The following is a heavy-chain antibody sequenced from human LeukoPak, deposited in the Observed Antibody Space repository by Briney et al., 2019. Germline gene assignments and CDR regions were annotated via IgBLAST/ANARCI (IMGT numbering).Heavy chain of an antibody. CDR2: ISYDGSNK. CDR3: AKVRGSYLNDAFDI. D-gene: IGHD1-26*01. V-gene: IGHV3-30*18. CDR1: GFTFSSYG. J-gene: IGHJ3*02. Sequence: PGRSLRLSCAASGFTFSSYGMHWVRQAPGKGLEWVAVISYDGSNKYYADSVKGRFTISRDNSKNTLYLQMNSLRAEDTAVYYCAKVRGSYLNDAFDIWGQGTMVTVSS.